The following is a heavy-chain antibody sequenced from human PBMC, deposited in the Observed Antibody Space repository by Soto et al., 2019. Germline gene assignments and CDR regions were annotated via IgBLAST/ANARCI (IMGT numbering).Heavy chain of an antibody. V-gene: IGHV4-59*08. D-gene: IGHD7-27*01. CDR1: GGSISSYY. CDR2: IYSSGST. J-gene: IGHJ4*02. Sequence: SETLSLTCTVSGGSISSYYWSWIRQPPGEGLEWIGYIYSSGSTNYNPSLKSRVTISVDTSKNQFSLKLSSVTAADTAVYYCARRGNWGSDEFDYWGQGTLVTVSS. CDR3: ARRGNWGSDEFDY.